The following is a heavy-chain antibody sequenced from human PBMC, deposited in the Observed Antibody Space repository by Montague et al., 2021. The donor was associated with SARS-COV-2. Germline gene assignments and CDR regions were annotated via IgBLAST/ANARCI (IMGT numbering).Heavy chain of an antibody. CDR1: GFTFSSYW. CDR2: LNGDGSFT. J-gene: IGHJ6*02. CDR3: ARDSFWSSYYTDYYGMDV. V-gene: IGHV3-74*01. Sequence: SLRLSCADSGFTFSSYWMHWVRQAPGKGLVWVARLNGDGSFTSYMDSVKGRFTISRDNVKNTLYLQMNSLRAEDTAVYYCARDSFWSSYYTDYYGMDVWGQGTTVTVSS. D-gene: IGHD3-3*01.